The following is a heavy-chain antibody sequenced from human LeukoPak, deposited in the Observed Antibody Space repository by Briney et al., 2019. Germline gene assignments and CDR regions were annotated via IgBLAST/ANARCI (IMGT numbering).Heavy chain of an antibody. V-gene: IGHV3-33*06. CDR2: IWYDGSNK. Sequence: GGSLRLSCAASGFTFSSYGMHWVRQAPGKGLEWVAVIWYDGSNKYYADSVKGRFTISRDNSKNTLYLQMNSLRAEDTAVYYCAKDHYDYVWGSYRYPAFDYWGQGTLVTVSS. D-gene: IGHD3-16*02. CDR3: AKDHYDYVWGSYRYPAFDY. J-gene: IGHJ4*02. CDR1: GFTFSSYG.